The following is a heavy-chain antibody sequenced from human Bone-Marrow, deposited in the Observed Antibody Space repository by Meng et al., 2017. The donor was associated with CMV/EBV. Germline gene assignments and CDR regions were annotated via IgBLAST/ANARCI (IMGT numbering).Heavy chain of an antibody. V-gene: IGHV3-23*01. CDR2: ISGSGGST. CDR1: GFTVSTNF. CDR3: AKTRIAAFENWFDP. J-gene: IGHJ5*02. D-gene: IGHD6-6*01. Sequence: ASGFTVSTNFMSWVRQAPGKGLEWVSAISGSGGSTYYADSVKGRFTISRDNSKNTLYLQMNSLRAEDTAVYYCAKTRIAAFENWFDPWGQGTLVTVSS.